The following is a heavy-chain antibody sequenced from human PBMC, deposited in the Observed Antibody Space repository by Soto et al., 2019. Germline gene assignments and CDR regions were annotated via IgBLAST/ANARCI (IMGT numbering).Heavy chain of an antibody. Sequence: EVQLVESGGGLVKPGGSLRLSCAAYGFTFRSFSMNWVRQAPGEGLEWVASISSSSNYMYYADSLKGRFTISRDNAKDSLFLQMHSLRAEDTAVYYCARASSSGSYFAYWGQGTLVTVSS. CDR1: GFTFRSFS. J-gene: IGHJ4*02. CDR3: ARASSSGSYFAY. V-gene: IGHV3-21*01. D-gene: IGHD6-6*01. CDR2: ISSSSNYM.